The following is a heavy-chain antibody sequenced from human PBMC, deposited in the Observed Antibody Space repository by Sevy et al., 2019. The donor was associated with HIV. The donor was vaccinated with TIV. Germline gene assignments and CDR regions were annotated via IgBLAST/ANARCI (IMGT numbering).Heavy chain of an antibody. Sequence: ASVKVSCKISGFTLTELSMHWVRQAPGKGLEWMGSFDPEDDETLYGQKFQGRVTMTGDKATDMAYMELSSLRSEDTDVYYCGTTKDYYDSSGSPFDYWGQGTLVTGSS. V-gene: IGHV1-24*01. J-gene: IGHJ4*02. CDR1: GFTLTELS. CDR3: GTTKDYYDSSGSPFDY. D-gene: IGHD3-22*01. CDR2: FDPEDDET.